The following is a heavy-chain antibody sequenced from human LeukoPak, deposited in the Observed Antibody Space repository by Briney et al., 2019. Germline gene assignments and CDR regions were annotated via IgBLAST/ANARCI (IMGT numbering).Heavy chain of an antibody. CDR2: INPNSGGT. Sequence: ASVKVSCRASGYAFTGFHIHWVRQAPGQGPEWMAWINPNSGGTKYAQKFQGRVTMTRDTSISTAYMEMSRLTSDDTAVYYCVKGWDSSGYYAFDIWGQGTMVTVSS. CDR1: GYAFTGFH. J-gene: IGHJ3*02. CDR3: VKGWDSSGYYAFDI. V-gene: IGHV1-2*02. D-gene: IGHD3-22*01.